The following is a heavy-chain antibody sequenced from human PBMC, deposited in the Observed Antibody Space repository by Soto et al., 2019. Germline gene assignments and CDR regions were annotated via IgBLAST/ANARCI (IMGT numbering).Heavy chain of an antibody. CDR3: ATQAGPQLFHDY. V-gene: IGHV1-2*04. Sequence: ASVKVSCKASGYTFTGYYMHWVRQAPGQGLEWMGWINPNSGGTNYAQKFQGWVTMTRDTSISTAYMELSRLRSDDTAVYYCATQAGPQLFHDYWGQGTLVTVSS. CDR2: INPNSGGT. D-gene: IGHD3-10*01. J-gene: IGHJ4*02. CDR1: GYTFTGYY.